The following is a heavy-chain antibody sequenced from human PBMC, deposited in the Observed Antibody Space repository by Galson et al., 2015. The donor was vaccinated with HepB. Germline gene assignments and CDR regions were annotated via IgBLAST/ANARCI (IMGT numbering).Heavy chain of an antibody. D-gene: IGHD2-15*01. Sequence: SVKVSCKASGYTFTSYAMHWVRQAPGQRLEWMGWFNAGNGNTIYSQKFQGRVTITRDTSATTAYMELSSLRSEDTAVYYCARDSCSGGSCFVNWIDPWGQGNLVTVSS. J-gene: IGHJ5*02. CDR2: FNAGNGNT. CDR1: GYTFTSYA. CDR3: ARDSCSGGSCFVNWIDP. V-gene: IGHV1-3*01.